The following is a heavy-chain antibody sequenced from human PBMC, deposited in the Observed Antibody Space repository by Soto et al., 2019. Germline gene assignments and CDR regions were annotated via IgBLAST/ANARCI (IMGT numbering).Heavy chain of an antibody. Sequence: SETLSLTCTVSGGSISSSSYYWGWIRQPPGKGLEWIGSIYYSGSTYYNPSLKSRVTISVDTSKNHFSLKLSSVTAADTAVYYCATQEVGGSYVYTFHPWGQGTLVTVS. CDR1: GGSISSSSYY. CDR3: ATQEVGGSYVYTFHP. D-gene: IGHD1-26*01. CDR2: IYYSGST. J-gene: IGHJ5*02. V-gene: IGHV4-39*02.